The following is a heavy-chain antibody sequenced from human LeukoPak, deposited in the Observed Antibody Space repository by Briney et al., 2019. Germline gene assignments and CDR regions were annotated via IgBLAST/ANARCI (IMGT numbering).Heavy chain of an antibody. D-gene: IGHD7-27*01. CDR2: ISWNSGSI. CDR1: GFTFDDYA. Sequence: GGSLRLSCAASGFTFDDYAMHWVRQAPGKGLEWVSGISWNSGSIGYADSVKGRFTISRDNAKNSLYLQMNSLRAEDTALYYCAKDGNWGLNYFDYWDQGTLVTVSS. CDR3: AKDGNWGLNYFDY. V-gene: IGHV3-9*01. J-gene: IGHJ4*02.